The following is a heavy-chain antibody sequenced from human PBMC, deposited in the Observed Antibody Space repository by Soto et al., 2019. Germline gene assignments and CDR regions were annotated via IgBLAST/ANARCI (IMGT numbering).Heavy chain of an antibody. CDR3: ARGARGSSSWYLLDY. CDR2: IYSGGSI. Sequence: PGGSLRLSCAASGSIVSDNHIIWVRQVPGKGLEWVSIIYSGGSINYADSVKGRFTISRDNSKNTLYLQMNSLRAEDTAVYYCARGARGSSSWYLLDYWGQGT. V-gene: IGHV3-66*01. CDR1: GSIVSDNH. J-gene: IGHJ4*02. D-gene: IGHD6-13*01.